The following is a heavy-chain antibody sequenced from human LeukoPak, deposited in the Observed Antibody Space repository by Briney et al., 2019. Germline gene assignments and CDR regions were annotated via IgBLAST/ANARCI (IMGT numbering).Heavy chain of an antibody. D-gene: IGHD1-20*01. V-gene: IGHV3-30-3*01. CDR2: ISYDGSNK. CDR3: AKDFHNWNPYYGMDV. J-gene: IGHJ6*01. CDR1: GFTFSSYA. Sequence: GGSLRLSCAASGFTFSSYAMHWVRQAPGKGLEWVAVISYDGSNKYYADSVKGRFTISRDNSKNTLYLQMNSLRAEDTAVYYCAKDFHNWNPYYGMDVWGQGTTVTVSS.